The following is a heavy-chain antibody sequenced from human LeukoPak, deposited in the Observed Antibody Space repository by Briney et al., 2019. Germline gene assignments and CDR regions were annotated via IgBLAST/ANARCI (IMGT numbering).Heavy chain of an antibody. D-gene: IGHD6-13*01. CDR1: GGSLSGYY. CDR2: INQSGST. CDR3: ARHRARSWYAAFDI. V-gene: IGHV4-34*01. Sequence: SETLSLTCAVNGGSLSGYYWSWIRQPPGKGLEWIGEINQSGSTNYNPSLMSRVIISVDASKNQFSLRLSSVTAADTAVYYCARHRARSWYAAFDIWGQGTMVTVSS. J-gene: IGHJ3*02.